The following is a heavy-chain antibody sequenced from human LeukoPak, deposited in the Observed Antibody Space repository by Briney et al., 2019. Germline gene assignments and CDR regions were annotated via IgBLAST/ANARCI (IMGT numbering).Heavy chain of an antibody. V-gene: IGHV4-59*11. CDR1: GGSIRTHY. CDR3: ARVGVDGYSYGYSDH. J-gene: IGHJ5*02. CDR2: IDYSGRT. D-gene: IGHD5-18*01. Sequence: SETLSLTCTDSGGSIRTHYWGWIRQPPGKGLEWIGYIDYSGRTNYNDSLKSRVTISVDTSRNQFSLRLSSVTAADTGVYFCARVGVDGYSYGYSDHWGQGTLVIVS.